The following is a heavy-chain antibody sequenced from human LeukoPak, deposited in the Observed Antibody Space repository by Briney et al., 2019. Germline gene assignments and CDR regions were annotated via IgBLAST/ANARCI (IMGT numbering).Heavy chain of an antibody. CDR2: IKQDGSEK. CDR1: GFTFSSYW. J-gene: IGHJ6*02. Sequence: GGSLRLSCAASGFTFSSYWMSWVGQAPGKGLEWVANIKQDGSEKYYVDSVKGRFTISRDNAKNSLYLQMNSLRAEDTAVYYCARVRGGRNYYGMDVWGQGTTVTVSS. V-gene: IGHV3-7*01. CDR3: ARVRGGRNYYGMDV. D-gene: IGHD3-10*01.